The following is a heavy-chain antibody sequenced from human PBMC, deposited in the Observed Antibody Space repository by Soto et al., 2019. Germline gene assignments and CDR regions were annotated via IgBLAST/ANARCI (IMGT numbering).Heavy chain of an antibody. D-gene: IGHD6-19*01. V-gene: IGHV4-31*01. J-gene: IGHJ5*02. CDR3: SSGISYSSGWHTLYWFDP. CDR1: GGSISSGGYY. CDR2: IYYSGST. Sequence: SETLSLTCPVSGGSISSGGYYWSWIRQHPGKGLEWIGYIYYSGSTYYTPSLKSLVTISVDKSKNQFSLKLSSVTAADTAVYYCSSGISYSSGWHTLYWFDPWGHGTLVTVSS.